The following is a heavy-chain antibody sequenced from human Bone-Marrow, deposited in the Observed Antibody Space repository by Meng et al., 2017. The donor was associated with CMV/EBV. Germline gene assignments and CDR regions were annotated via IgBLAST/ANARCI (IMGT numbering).Heavy chain of an antibody. CDR2: IYSSGST. Sequence: GGSLRLSCAASGFTVSSNYMNWVRQAPGKGLEWVSVIYSSGSTYYADSVKGRFTISRDNSKNTLYLQMNSLRAEDTAVYYCATIAAAGKGSDYWGQGTLVTVSS. J-gene: IGHJ4*02. V-gene: IGHV3-53*01. CDR3: ATIAAAGKGSDY. D-gene: IGHD6-13*01. CDR1: GFTVSSNY.